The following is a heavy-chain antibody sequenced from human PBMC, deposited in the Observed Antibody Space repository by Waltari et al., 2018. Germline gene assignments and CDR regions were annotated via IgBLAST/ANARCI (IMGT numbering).Heavy chain of an antibody. J-gene: IGHJ5*02. CDR1: GGSISSGNYY. V-gene: IGHV4-61*02. CDR2: VYTMGST. Sequence: QVQLQESGPGLVKPPQTLSLTCSVSGGSISSGNYYWSWIRQPAGKGMEWIGRVYTMGSTKYNPPRNSRVSISVGTSTNRFSLRRNAVTAADTAVYYCARGVYSNGWYVGECNWFDPWGQATLVAVSS. D-gene: IGHD6-19*01. CDR3: ARGVYSNGWYVGECNWFDP.